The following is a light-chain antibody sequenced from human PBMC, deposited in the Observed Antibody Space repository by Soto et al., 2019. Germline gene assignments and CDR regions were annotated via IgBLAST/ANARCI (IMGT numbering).Light chain of an antibody. CDR2: DAH. V-gene: IGKV3-11*01. CDR1: QSFRGL. J-gene: IGKJ5*01. Sequence: EVVLTQSPVTLSLSPGERATLSCSASQSFRGLLACYQQKPGQATRLLISDAHTRATGIPPRFSGSGSGTDFALTISRLEPEDSAVYYCQQRHMWPITFGQGTRLEIK. CDR3: QQRHMWPIT.